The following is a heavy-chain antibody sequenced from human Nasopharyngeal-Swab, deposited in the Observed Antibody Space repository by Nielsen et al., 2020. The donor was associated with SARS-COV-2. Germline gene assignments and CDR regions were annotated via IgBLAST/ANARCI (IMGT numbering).Heavy chain of an antibody. CDR1: GFILGDYY. V-gene: IGHV3-72*01. CDR3: AIDGIVGATTGLDY. Sequence: GESLKISCVASGFILGDYYMDWVRQAPGKGLEWLGRSRVKANSYTAEYSASVTGRFTFSREESKNLLYLQMNSLKTEDTAVYYCAIDGIVGATTGLDYWGQGTLVTVSS. J-gene: IGHJ4*02. CDR2: SRVKANSYTA. D-gene: IGHD1-26*01.